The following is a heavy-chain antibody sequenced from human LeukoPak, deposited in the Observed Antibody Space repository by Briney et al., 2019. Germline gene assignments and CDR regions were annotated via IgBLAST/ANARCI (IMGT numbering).Heavy chain of an antibody. CDR3: ARERGSESYWDAFDI. Sequence: ASVKVSCKASGYTFTGYYMHWVRQAPGQGLEWMGWINPNSGGTNYAQKFQGWVTMTRDTSISTAYMELSRLRSDDTAVYYCARERGSESYWDAFDIWGQGTMVTVSS. J-gene: IGHJ3*02. CDR1: GYTFTGYY. V-gene: IGHV1-2*04. CDR2: INPNSGGT. D-gene: IGHD3-10*01.